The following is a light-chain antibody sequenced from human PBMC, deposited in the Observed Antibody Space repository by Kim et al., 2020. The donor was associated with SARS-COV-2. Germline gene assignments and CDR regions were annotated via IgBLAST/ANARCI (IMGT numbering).Light chain of an antibody. CDR1: SLRSYY. CDR2: GKN. Sequence: GQTGRTTCQGDSLRSYYASWYQQKPGQAPVLVIYGKNNRPSGIPDRFSGSSSGNTASLTITGAQAEDEADYYCNSRDSSGNLHYVFGTGTKVTVL. V-gene: IGLV3-19*01. J-gene: IGLJ1*01. CDR3: NSRDSSGNLHYV.